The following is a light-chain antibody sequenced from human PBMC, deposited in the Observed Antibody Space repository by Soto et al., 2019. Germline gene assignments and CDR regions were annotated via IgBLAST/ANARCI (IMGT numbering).Light chain of an antibody. Sequence: IVLTQSPGTLSLSPGERATLSCRASQSVSSSYLAWYQQKPGQAPRLLIYGASSMATGIPDRFSGSGSETDFTLTISRLEPEEFAVYYCQQYGSSFTFGPGTKVGIK. J-gene: IGKJ3*01. CDR3: QQYGSSFT. CDR2: GAS. V-gene: IGKV3-20*01. CDR1: QSVSSSY.